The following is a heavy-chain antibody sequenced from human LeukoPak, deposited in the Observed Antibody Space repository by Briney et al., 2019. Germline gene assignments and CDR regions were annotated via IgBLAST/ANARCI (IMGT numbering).Heavy chain of an antibody. Sequence: ASVKVSCKASGYTFTSYDISWVRQAPGQGLEWMGGIIPIFGTANYAQKFQGRVTITADESTSTAYMELSSLRSEDTAVYYCARFGRLPDAFDIWGQGTMVTVSS. V-gene: IGHV1-69*13. CDR1: GYTFTSYD. CDR2: IIPIFGTA. D-gene: IGHD3-10*01. CDR3: ARFGRLPDAFDI. J-gene: IGHJ3*02.